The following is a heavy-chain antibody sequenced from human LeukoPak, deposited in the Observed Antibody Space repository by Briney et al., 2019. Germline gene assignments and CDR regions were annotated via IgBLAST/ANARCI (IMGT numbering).Heavy chain of an antibody. Sequence: QAGGSLRLSCAASGFTFSTYWMHWVRQAPGKGLVWVSRITGDGSATIYAGGSGTTYADSVKGRFTISRDNAKNTLYLQMDSLRAEDTAVYYCAREALSSSWYGPDYWGQGTLVTVSA. D-gene: IGHD6-13*01. CDR2: ITGDGSATIYAGGSGT. V-gene: IGHV3-74*01. CDR1: GFTFSTYW. CDR3: AREALSSSWYGPDY. J-gene: IGHJ4*02.